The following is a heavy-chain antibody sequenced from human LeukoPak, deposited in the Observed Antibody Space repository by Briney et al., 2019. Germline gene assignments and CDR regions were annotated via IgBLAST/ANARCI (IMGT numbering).Heavy chain of an antibody. Sequence: PSETLSLTCTVSGGSISSYYWSWIRQPPGKGLEWIGYIYYSGSTNYNPSLKSRVTISVDTSKNQFSLKLSSVTAADTAVYYCARGMTPGDYWGQGTLVTVSS. CDR1: GGSISSYY. D-gene: IGHD1-14*01. J-gene: IGHJ4*02. V-gene: IGHV4-59*08. CDR3: ARGMTPGDY. CDR2: IYYSGST.